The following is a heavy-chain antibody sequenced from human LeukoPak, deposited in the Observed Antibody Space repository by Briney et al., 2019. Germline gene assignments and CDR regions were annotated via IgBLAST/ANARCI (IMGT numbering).Heavy chain of an antibody. CDR3: AKDYYYDSSGYYPFPTFDY. D-gene: IGHD3-22*01. V-gene: IGHV3-23*01. CDR1: GFTFSSYA. J-gene: IGHJ4*02. Sequence: PGGSLRLSCAASGFTFSSYAMSWVRQAPGKGLKWVSAISGSGGSTYYADSVKGRFTISRDNSKNTVYLQMNSLRAEDTAVYYCAKDYYYDSSGYYPFPTFDYWGQGTLVTVSS. CDR2: ISGSGGST.